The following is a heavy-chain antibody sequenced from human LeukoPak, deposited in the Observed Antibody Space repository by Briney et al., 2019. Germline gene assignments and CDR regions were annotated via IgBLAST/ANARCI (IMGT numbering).Heavy chain of an antibody. Sequence: PGGSLRLSCTASGFIFCDYAMSWVRQAPGKGLEWVGFIRIKVYGATTEYAASVKGRFTISRDDSKSITYLQMNSLKTEDTAVYYCARDVDQGSSWGQGTLVTVSS. V-gene: IGHV3-49*04. CDR1: GFIFCDYA. CDR2: IRIKVYGATT. D-gene: IGHD6-13*01. CDR3: ARDVDQGSS. J-gene: IGHJ4*02.